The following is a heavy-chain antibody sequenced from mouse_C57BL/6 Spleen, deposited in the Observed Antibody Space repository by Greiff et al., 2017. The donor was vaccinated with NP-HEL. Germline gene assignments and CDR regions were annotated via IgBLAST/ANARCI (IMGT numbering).Heavy chain of an antibody. J-gene: IGHJ1*03. D-gene: IGHD3-1*01. CDR2: IYPGDGDT. CDR3: ARQGYCSHWYFDV. V-gene: IGHV1-80*01. CDR1: GYAFSSYW. Sequence: VQLQQSGAELVKPGASVKISCKASGYAFSSYWMNWVKQRPGKGLEWIGQIYPGDGDTNYNGKFKGKATLTADKSSSTAYMQLSSLTSEDSAVYFCARQGYCSHWYFDVWGTGTTVTVSS.